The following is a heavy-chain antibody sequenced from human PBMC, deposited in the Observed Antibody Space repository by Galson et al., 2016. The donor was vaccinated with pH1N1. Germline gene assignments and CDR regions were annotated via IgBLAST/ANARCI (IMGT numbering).Heavy chain of an antibody. CDR2: VYHSGTA. Sequence: LSLSCVVSGFHITNTNWWGWIRQPPGKGLEWIGSVYHSGTAYYNPSLKSRVTISVDTSKNQFSVKLRSVTAADTAVYYCARHDYWNSLDYWSQGIQVTV. J-gene: IGHJ4*02. CDR3: ARHDYWNSLDY. V-gene: IGHV4-38-2*01. D-gene: IGHD1-7*01. CDR1: GFHITNTNW.